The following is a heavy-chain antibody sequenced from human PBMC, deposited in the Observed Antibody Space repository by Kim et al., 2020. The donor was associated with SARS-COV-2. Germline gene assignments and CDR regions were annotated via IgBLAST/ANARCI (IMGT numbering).Heavy chain of an antibody. V-gene: IGHV3-30-3*01. CDR3: ASMQQLVKHFDY. D-gene: IGHD6-13*01. CDR2: ISYDGSNK. J-gene: IGHJ4*02. Sequence: GGSLRLSCAASGFTFSSYAMHWVRQAPGKGLEWVAVISYDGSNKYYADSVKGRFTISRDNSKNTLYLQMNSLRAEDTAVYYCASMQQLVKHFDYWGQGTLVTVSS. CDR1: GFTFSSYA.